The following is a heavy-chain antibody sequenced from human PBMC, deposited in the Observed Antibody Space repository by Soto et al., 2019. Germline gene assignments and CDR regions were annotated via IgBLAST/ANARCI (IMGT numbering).Heavy chain of an antibody. CDR3: VKGIGHSSSGWSDYYYYGMDV. Sequence: PGGSLRLSCGASGFIFDDYAMHWVRQAPGKGLEWVSGIFWNGISIGYADAVKGRFTISRDNAKNSLYLQMNSLRAEDTALYYCVKGIGHSSSGWSDYYYYGMDVWGQGTTVTVSS. V-gene: IGHV3-9*01. CDR1: GFIFDDYA. J-gene: IGHJ6*02. D-gene: IGHD6-19*01. CDR2: IFWNGISI.